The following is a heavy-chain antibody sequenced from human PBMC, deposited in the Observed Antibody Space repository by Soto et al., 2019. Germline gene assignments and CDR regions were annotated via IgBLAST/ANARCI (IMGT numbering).Heavy chain of an antibody. CDR1: GYTFTGYY. D-gene: IGHD2-2*01. Sequence: QVQLVQSGAEMKKPGASVKVSCRASGYTFTGYYMHWVRQAPGQGLEWMGWINPNSGGTNYAQKLQGWVTMTRDTSISTAYMELSRLRSDDTAVYYCAREGDIVVVPSGPYYYYGMDVWGQGTTVTVSS. V-gene: IGHV1-2*04. CDR2: INPNSGGT. J-gene: IGHJ6*02. CDR3: AREGDIVVVPSGPYYYYGMDV.